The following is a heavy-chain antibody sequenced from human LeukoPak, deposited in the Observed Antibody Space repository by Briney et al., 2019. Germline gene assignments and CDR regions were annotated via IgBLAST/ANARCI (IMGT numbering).Heavy chain of an antibody. CDR1: GFTFSSYA. Sequence: GGSLRLSCAASGFTFSSYAMSWVRQAPGKGLEWVSAISGSGGSTYYADSVKGRFTISRDNSKNTLYLQMDSLRADDTAVYYCAKDSRAAAGIRAVYYFDYWGQGTLVTVSS. J-gene: IGHJ4*02. CDR2: ISGSGGST. D-gene: IGHD6-13*01. V-gene: IGHV3-23*01. CDR3: AKDSRAAAGIRAVYYFDY.